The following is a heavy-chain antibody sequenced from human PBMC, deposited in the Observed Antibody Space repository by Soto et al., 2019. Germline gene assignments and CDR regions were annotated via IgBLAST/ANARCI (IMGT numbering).Heavy chain of an antibody. CDR3: ARDQLYSSSWSRPPMDV. J-gene: IGHJ6*03. CDR1: GGSFSGYY. CDR2: INHSGST. V-gene: IGHV4-34*01. D-gene: IGHD6-13*01. Sequence: SETLSLTCAVYGGSFSGYYWSWIRQPPGKGLEWIGEINHSGSTNYNPSLKSRVTISVDTSKNQFSLKLSSVTAADTAVYYCARDQLYSSSWSRPPMDVWGKGATVTVSS.